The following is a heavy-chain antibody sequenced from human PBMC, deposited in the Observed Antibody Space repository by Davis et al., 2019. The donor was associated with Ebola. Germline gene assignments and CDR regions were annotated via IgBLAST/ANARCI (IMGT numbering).Heavy chain of an antibody. CDR2: IYYSGST. Sequence: SETLSLTCTVSAGSISSYIWGWIRQPPGKGLEWIGNIYYSGSTNYNPSLKGRVTISVDTSKNQFSLKLSSVTAADTAVYYCARTRKFFSLNMDVWGQGTTVTVSS. J-gene: IGHJ6*02. CDR1: AGSISSYI. CDR3: ARTRKFFSLNMDV. V-gene: IGHV4-59*08.